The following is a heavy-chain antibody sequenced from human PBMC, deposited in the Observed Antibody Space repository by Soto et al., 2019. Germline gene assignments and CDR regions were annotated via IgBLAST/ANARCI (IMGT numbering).Heavy chain of an antibody. V-gene: IGHV1-18*01. D-gene: IGHD3-10*01. Sequence: QVQLVQSGAEVAKPGASVKVSCKTSGYRFFAFGLSWVRQVPGQGLEWFGWSVPGSGNTVYARNFQDRFTLTTGRSTNTSYMELRSLTPGDTALYYCERVAVHGSGSRYFDNWGQGNLVTVSS. CDR2: SVPGSGNT. CDR1: GYRFFAFG. CDR3: ERVAVHGSGSRYFDN. J-gene: IGHJ4*02.